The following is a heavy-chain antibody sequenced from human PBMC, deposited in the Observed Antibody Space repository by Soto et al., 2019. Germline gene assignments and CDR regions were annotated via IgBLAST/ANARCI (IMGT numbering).Heavy chain of an antibody. CDR3: ASIGAGYNTDY. J-gene: IGHJ4*02. V-gene: IGHV4-59*08. D-gene: IGHD5-12*01. Sequence: PSETLSLTCTVSGGSISSYSWSWIRQPPGSGLEWIGYIYYGGSTNYNPSLESRVSISVDTSKNQFSLQLTSVTAADTAVYYCASIGAGYNTDYWGQGTLVTVSS. CDR1: GGSISSYS. CDR2: IYYGGST.